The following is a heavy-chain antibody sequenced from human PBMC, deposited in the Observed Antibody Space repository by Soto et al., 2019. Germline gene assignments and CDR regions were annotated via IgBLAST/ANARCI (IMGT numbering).Heavy chain of an antibody. CDR1: GYTFTGYY. CDR3: ARGVVESYGSGYYYYYYYMDV. V-gene: IGHV1-2*04. D-gene: IGHD3-10*01. Sequence: GASVKVSCKASGYTFTGYYMHWVRQAPGQGLEWMGWINPNSGGTNYAQKFQGWVTMTRDTSISTAYMELSRLRSDDTAVYYCARGVVESYGSGYYYYYYYMDVWGKGTTVTVSS. J-gene: IGHJ6*03. CDR2: INPNSGGT.